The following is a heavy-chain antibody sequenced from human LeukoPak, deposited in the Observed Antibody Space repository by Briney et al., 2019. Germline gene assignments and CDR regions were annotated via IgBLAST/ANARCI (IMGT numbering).Heavy chain of an antibody. D-gene: IGHD5-24*01. CDR1: GYTFSTFA. V-gene: IGHV3-30*04. CDR2: ISYDGSNK. Sequence: PGRSLRLSCAASGYTFSTFAIHWVRQAPGKGLEWVAVISYDGSNKYYADSVKGRFTISRDNSKNTLYLQMNSLRAEDTAVYYCAIRDGYNSPFDYWGQGTLVTVSP. CDR3: AIRDGYNSPFDY. J-gene: IGHJ4*02.